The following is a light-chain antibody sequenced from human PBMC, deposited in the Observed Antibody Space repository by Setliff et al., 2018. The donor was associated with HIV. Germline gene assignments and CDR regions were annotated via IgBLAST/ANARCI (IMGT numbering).Light chain of an antibody. CDR3: AAWDDSLNGFYV. Sequence: VLAQPPSASGTPGQRVTISCSGSSSNIGSNTVNWFQQLPGTAPKLLIYSNDQRPSGVPDRFSGSKSGTSASLAISGLQSEDEADYYCAAWDDSLNGFYVFGTGTKVT. J-gene: IGLJ1*01. V-gene: IGLV1-44*01. CDR2: SND. CDR1: SSNIGSNT.